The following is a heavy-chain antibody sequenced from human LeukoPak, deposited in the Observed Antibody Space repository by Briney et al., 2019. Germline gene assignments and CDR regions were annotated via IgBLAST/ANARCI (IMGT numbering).Heavy chain of an antibody. CDR3: ARDGGEHDAFDI. V-gene: IGHV4-59*01. Sequence: PSETLPLTCTVSGGSISSYYWSWIRQPPGKGLEWIGYIYYSGSTNYNPSLKSRVTISVDTSKNQFSLKLSSVTAADTAVYYCARDGGEHDAFDIWGQGTMVTVSS. D-gene: IGHD4-23*01. CDR1: GGSISSYY. CDR2: IYYSGST. J-gene: IGHJ3*02.